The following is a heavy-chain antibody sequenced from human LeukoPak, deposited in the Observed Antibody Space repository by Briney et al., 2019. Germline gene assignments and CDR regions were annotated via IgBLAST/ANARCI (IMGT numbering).Heavy chain of an antibody. V-gene: IGHV4-39*01. CDR1: GFTFSSYSMN. J-gene: IGHJ6*03. CDR3: ARQVESVPGYYYYYMDV. D-gene: IGHD1-14*01. Sequence: TGGSLRLSCAASGFTFSSYSMNWVRQAPGKGLEWIGSIYYSGSTYYNPSLKSRVTISVDTSKNHFSLRLSSVTAADTAVYYCARQVESVPGYYYYYMDVWGKGTTVTVSS. CDR2: IYYSGST.